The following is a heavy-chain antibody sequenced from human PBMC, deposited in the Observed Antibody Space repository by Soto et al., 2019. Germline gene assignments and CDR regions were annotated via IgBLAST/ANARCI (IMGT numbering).Heavy chain of an antibody. CDR1: GGTFSSSA. V-gene: IGHV1-69*12. D-gene: IGHD4-4*01. CDR3: ARDIDRLQLGGNYYFILDI. J-gene: IGHJ6*02. Sequence: QVQLVQSGAEMKEPGSSVKVSCKTSGGTFSSSAISWLRQAPGQGLEWMGVIIPLFRTPDYAQKFQGRVTIAADESTSTAYMELSRMRSEDTAVYYCARDIDRLQLGGNYYFILDIWGPATTITGSS. CDR2: IIPLFRTP.